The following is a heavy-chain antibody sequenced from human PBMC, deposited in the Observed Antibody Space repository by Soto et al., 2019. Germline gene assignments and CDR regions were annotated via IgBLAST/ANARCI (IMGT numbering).Heavy chain of an antibody. D-gene: IGHD6-13*01. Sequence: SETLSLTCAVSGGSISSGDYYWSWIRHPPGKGLEWIGYIYYSGSTYYNPTLKSRVTISVDKSKNQFSLKLSSVTAADTAVYYCARAAMGGSSWPFDYWGQGTLVTVSS. CDR1: GGSISSGDYY. V-gene: IGHV4-30-4*01. J-gene: IGHJ4*02. CDR2: IYYSGST. CDR3: ARAAMGGSSWPFDY.